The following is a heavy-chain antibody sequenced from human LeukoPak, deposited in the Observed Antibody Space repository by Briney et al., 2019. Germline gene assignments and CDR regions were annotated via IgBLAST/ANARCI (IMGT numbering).Heavy chain of an antibody. Sequence: PSETLSLTCTVSGGSISSSSYYWGWIRQPPGKGLEWIGSIYYSGSTYYNPSLKSRVTISVDTSKNQFSLKLSSVTAADTAVYYCARRSLGYKHPYNWFDPWGQGTLVTVSS. V-gene: IGHV4-39*01. CDR1: GGSISSSSYY. CDR2: IYYSGST. CDR3: ARRSLGYKHPYNWFDP. J-gene: IGHJ5*02. D-gene: IGHD5-24*01.